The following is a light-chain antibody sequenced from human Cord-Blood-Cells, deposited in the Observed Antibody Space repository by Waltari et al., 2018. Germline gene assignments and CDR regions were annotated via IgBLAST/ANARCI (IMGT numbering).Light chain of an antibody. CDR3: QQYGSSPMT. CDR2: GAS. J-gene: IGKJ5*01. V-gene: IGKV3-20*01. CDR1: QSVSSSY. Sequence: EMLLTQSPGTLSLSPGERATISCRASQSVSSSYLACYQQKPGQAPRLLIYGASSRATGIPDRFSGSGSGTDFTLTISRLEPEDFAVYYCQQYGSSPMTFGQGTRLEIK.